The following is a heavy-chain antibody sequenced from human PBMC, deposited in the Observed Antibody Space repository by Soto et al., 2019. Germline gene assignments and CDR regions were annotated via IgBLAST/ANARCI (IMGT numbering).Heavy chain of an antibody. Sequence: ASVKVSCKASGYTFTSYDINWVRQATGQGLEWMGWMNPNSGNTGYAQKFQGRVTMTRNTSISTAYMELSSLRSEDTAVYYCARADYDFWSGYYDNWFDPWGQGTLVTSPQ. CDR3: ARADYDFWSGYYDNWFDP. J-gene: IGHJ5*02. CDR1: GYTFTSYD. V-gene: IGHV1-8*01. D-gene: IGHD3-3*01. CDR2: MNPNSGNT.